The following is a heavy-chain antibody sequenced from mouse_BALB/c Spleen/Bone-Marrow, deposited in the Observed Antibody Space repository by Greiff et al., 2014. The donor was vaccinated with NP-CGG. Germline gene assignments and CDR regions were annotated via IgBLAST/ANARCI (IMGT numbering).Heavy chain of an antibody. V-gene: IGHV5-6*02. CDR2: IRSGGSNT. CDR3: ATRQRYYTIDY. J-gene: IGHJ4*01. CDR1: GFTFSSYG. Sequence: EVKLVESGGDLVKPGGSLKLSCAASGFTFSSYGMAWGRQTPGKRLEWVATIRSGGSNTYFPDRVKGRFTISRDKANNTLYLQTSSRKSEDTAMYYCATRQRYYTIDYWGQGTSLTVSS.